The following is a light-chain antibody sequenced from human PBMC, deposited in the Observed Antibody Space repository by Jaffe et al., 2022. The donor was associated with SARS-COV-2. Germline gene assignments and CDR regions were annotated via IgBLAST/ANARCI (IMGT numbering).Light chain of an antibody. CDR3: QQYNNWPPWT. CDR2: GAF. J-gene: IGKJ1*01. Sequence: EIVMTQSPATLSVSPGERATLSCRASQSVSSDLAWYQQKRGQAPRLLIYGAFNRATGIPARFSGSGSGTEFTLTISSLQSEDFAVYYCQQYNNWPPWTFGQGTKVEIK. V-gene: IGKV3-15*01. CDR1: QSVSSD.